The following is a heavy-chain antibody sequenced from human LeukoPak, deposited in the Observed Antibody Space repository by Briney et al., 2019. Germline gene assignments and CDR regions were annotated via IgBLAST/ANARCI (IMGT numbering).Heavy chain of an antibody. J-gene: IGHJ4*02. Sequence: GGSLRLSCAASGFTFSSYAIHWVRQAPGKGLEYVSAISSNGGSTFYANSVKGRFIVSRDNSKNTLSLQMGSLRAEDLAVYYCARRAPGFSSGWLDYWGQGTLVTVFS. D-gene: IGHD6-19*01. CDR1: GFTFSSYA. V-gene: IGHV3-64*01. CDR2: ISSNGGST. CDR3: ARRAPGFSSGWLDY.